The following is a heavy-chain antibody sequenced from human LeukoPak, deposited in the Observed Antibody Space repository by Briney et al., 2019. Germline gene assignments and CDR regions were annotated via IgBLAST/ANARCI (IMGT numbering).Heavy chain of an antibody. D-gene: IGHD5-18*01. J-gene: IGHJ4*02. V-gene: IGHV3-21*04. Sequence: GGSLRLSCAASGFTFSSYSMNWVRQAPGKGLEWVSSISSSSSYIYYADSVKGRFTISRDNAKNSLYLQMNSLRAEDTALYYCAKGPGYSYGIDYWGQGTLVTVSS. CDR1: GFTFSSYS. CDR2: ISSSSSYI. CDR3: AKGPGYSYGIDY.